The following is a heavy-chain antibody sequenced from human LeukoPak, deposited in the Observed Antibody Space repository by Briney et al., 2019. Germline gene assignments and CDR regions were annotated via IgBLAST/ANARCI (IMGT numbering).Heavy chain of an antibody. CDR2: ISGSGGST. CDR3: AKDLSSSWYYFDY. CDR1: GFTFSTYA. V-gene: IGHV3-23*01. J-gene: IGHJ4*02. Sequence: PGGSLRLSCAASGFTFSTYAMSWVRQAPGRGLEWVSAISGSGGSTYYADSVKGRFTISRDNSRNTLYLQMNSLRAEDTAVYYCAKDLSSSWYYFDYWGQGTLVTVSS. D-gene: IGHD6-13*01.